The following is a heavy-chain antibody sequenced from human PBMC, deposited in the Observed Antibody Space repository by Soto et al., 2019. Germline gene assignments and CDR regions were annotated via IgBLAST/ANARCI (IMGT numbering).Heavy chain of an antibody. Sequence: GASVKVSCKASGGTFSSYAISWVRQAPGRGLEWMGGIIPIFGTANYAQKFQGRVTITADESTSTAYMELSSLRSEDTAVYYCASRGYGDYRYYFDYWGQGTLVTVSS. J-gene: IGHJ4*02. CDR1: GGTFSSYA. CDR3: ASRGYGDYRYYFDY. V-gene: IGHV1-69*13. D-gene: IGHD4-17*01. CDR2: IIPIFGTA.